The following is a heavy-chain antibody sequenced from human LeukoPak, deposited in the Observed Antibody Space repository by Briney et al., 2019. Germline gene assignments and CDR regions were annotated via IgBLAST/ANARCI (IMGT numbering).Heavy chain of an antibody. V-gene: IGHV4-39*01. CDR1: GGSISSSSYY. D-gene: IGHD2-2*01. Sequence: PSETLSLTCTVSGGSISSSSYYWGWIRQPPGKGLEWIGSIYYSGSTYYNPSLKSRVTISVDTSKNQFSLKLSSVTAADTAVYYCARSGSTSWDWGQGTLVTVSS. CDR2: IYYSGST. CDR3: ARSGSTSWD. J-gene: IGHJ4*02.